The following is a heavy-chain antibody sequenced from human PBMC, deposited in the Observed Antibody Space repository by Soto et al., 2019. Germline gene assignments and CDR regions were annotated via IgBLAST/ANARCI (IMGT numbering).Heavy chain of an antibody. CDR3: ARVDRYQLDY. J-gene: IGHJ4*02. D-gene: IGHD3-9*01. Sequence: GGSLRLSCAASGFTFSDHYMDWVRQAPGKGLEWVGRTRNKANSYTTEYAASVKGRFSISRDDSKNSLYLQMNSLKTEDTAVYYCARVDRYQLDYWGQGTLVTVSS. CDR2: TRNKANSYTT. V-gene: IGHV3-72*01. CDR1: GFTFSDHY.